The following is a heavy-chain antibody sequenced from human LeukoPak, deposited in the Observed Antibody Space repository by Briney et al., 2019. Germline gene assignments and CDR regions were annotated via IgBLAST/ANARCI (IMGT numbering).Heavy chain of an antibody. J-gene: IGHJ4*01. CDR2: IYPGNSDA. D-gene: IGHD2/OR15-2a*01. CDR3: ARQTFFMAGNY. CDR1: GYSFTSYW. V-gene: IGHV5-51*01. Sequence: GESLKISCKASGYSFTSYWIGWVRQMPGKGLEWMVIIYPGNSDARYSPSFQGQVTISAEESISTAYLQWSSLRASDTAIYYCARQTFFMAGNYWGQGTLVTVSS.